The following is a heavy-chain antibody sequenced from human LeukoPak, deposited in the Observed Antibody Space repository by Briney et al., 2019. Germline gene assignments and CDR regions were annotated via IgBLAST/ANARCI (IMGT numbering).Heavy chain of an antibody. CDR1: GDSFSSGTYY. V-gene: IGHV4-31*03. J-gene: IGHJ3*02. CDR2: ISHSGST. CDR3: ARDRGRITKLGFDI. D-gene: IGHD3-10*01. Sequence: PSETLSLTCTVSGDSFSSGTYYWSWIRQHPEKGLEWIGCISHSGSTSYNPSLKSRLTMSVETSENQFSLRLTSVTAADTAVYYCARDRGRITKLGFDIWGLGTMVTVSS.